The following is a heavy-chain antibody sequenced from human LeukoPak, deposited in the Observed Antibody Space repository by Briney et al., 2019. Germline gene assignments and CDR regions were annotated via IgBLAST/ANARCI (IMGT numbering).Heavy chain of an antibody. CDR3: ARVWGRDPTGIVDY. V-gene: IGHV4-59*01. J-gene: IGHJ4*02. CDR2: IYYSGST. Sequence: SETLSLTCTVSGRSISSYYWSWIRQPPGKGREWIGYIYYSGSTNYKPSLKSRVTISVDTSKNQFSLKLSSVTAADTAVYYCARVWGRDPTGIVDYWGQGTLVTVSS. CDR1: GRSISSYY. D-gene: IGHD5-24*01.